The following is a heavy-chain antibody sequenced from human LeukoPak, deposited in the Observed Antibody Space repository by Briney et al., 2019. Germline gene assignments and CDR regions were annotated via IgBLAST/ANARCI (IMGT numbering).Heavy chain of an antibody. V-gene: IGHV4-4*07. CDR1: GGPISSHY. D-gene: IGHD3-22*01. Sequence: SATLSLPCTVPGGPISSHYWSWIRQPAGKGLEWIGRIYTSGSTNYNPSLKSRVTMSVDTSKNQFSLKLSSVTAADTAVYYCARVSYDSSGYYPQGAFDIWGQGTMVTVSS. J-gene: IGHJ3*02. CDR2: IYTSGST. CDR3: ARVSYDSSGYYPQGAFDI.